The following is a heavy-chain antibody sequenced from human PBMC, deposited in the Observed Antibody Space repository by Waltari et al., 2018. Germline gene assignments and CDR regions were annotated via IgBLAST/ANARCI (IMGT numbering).Heavy chain of an antibody. CDR3: ARGVTFGGVIVIGWYFDL. J-gene: IGHJ2*01. V-gene: IGHV4-30-2*01. CDR2: ISHSGTT. CDR1: GGPISGNGFS. Sequence: QQQLQESASGLVKPSQTLSLTCSLFGGPISGNGFSWNWIRQPPGKGLEWIGYISHSGTTSYNPSLKSRVTISADRSRDQFSLKLHSVTAADTAIYYCARGVTFGGVIVIGWYFDLWGRGSLVTVSS. D-gene: IGHD3-16*02.